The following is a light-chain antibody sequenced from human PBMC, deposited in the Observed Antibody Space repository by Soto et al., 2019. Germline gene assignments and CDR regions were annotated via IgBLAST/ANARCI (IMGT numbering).Light chain of an antibody. CDR1: QGISNS. Sequence: DIQMTQSPSSLSASVGDRVTITCRASQGISNSLAWFQQKPGKAPKSLIYAAFNLETGVPSRFSGGRSGTDFTFAIGSLQPEDIATYYCQQYRYLPWTFGQGTKVDIK. CDR3: QQYRYLPWT. V-gene: IGKV1-33*01. J-gene: IGKJ1*01. CDR2: AAF.